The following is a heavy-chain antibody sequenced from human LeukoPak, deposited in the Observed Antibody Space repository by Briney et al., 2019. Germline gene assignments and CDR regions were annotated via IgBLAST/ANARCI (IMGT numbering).Heavy chain of an antibody. CDR1: QFTFKNYW. CDR3: ATAWSY. V-gene: IGHV3-74*01. J-gene: IGHJ4*02. D-gene: IGHD2-21*02. Sequence: QPGGSLRLSCVASQFTFKNYWMQWVRPAPGRGLVWLSYISPDWSSTRYAGSVRGRFTISRDNAKNTLYLQMDSLRAEDTAVYFCATAWSYWGQGTLVTVSS. CDR2: ISPDWSST.